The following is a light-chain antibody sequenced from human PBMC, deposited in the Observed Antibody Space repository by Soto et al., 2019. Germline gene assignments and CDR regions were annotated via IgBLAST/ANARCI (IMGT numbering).Light chain of an antibody. CDR2: EVS. J-gene: IGLJ2*01. Sequence: QSALTQPPSASGSPGQSVTISCTGSSSDVGGHNHVSWYHQHPGKAPKLMIYEVSKRPSGVPDRFSGSKSVNTASLTVSGLQAEDEADYYCSSYAGSMNLIFGGGTKLTVL. CDR1: SSDVGGHNH. V-gene: IGLV2-8*01. CDR3: SSYAGSMNLI.